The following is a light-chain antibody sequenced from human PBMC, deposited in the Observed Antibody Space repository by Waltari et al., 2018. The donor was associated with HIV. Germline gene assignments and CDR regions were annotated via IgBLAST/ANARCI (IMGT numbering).Light chain of an antibody. Sequence: QSVLTQPPSASGTPGQRVTISCSGSSSNIGSNYVYWYQQLPGPAPKLLIYTNNQRPSGVPDRFSGSKSGTSASLAITGLRSEDEADYYCATWDDSLSGYVFGTGTKVTVL. J-gene: IGLJ1*01. CDR1: SSNIGSNY. CDR2: TNN. CDR3: ATWDDSLSGYV. V-gene: IGLV1-47*01.